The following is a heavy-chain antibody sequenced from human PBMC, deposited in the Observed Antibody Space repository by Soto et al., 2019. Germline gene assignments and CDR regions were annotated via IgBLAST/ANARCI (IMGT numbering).Heavy chain of an antibody. CDR3: ARGVFVPAAIVYYYGMDV. CDR2: ISYDGSNK. CDR1: GFTFSSYA. Sequence: QVQLVESGGGVVQPGRSLRLSCAASGFTFSSYAMHWVRQAPGKGLEWVAVISYDGSNKYYADSVKGRFTISRDNSKNTLYLQMNSLRAEDTAVYYCARGVFVPAAIVYYYGMDVWGQGTTVTVSS. D-gene: IGHD2-2*02. J-gene: IGHJ6*02. V-gene: IGHV3-30-3*01.